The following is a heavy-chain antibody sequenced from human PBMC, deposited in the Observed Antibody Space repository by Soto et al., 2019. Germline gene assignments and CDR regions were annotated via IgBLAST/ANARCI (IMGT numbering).Heavy chain of an antibody. D-gene: IGHD3-10*01. V-gene: IGHV4-30-2*01. CDR2: IYRTGSY. J-gene: IGHJ5*02. Sequence: SETLSLTCAVSGYSMSSGGYSWSWIRQPPGKGLEWIGYIYRTGSYYYNPSLKSRVTISVDMSKNQFSLNLSSVTAADTAVYYCARGPVVRGNKNWFDPWGQGTLVTVSS. CDR1: GYSMSSGGYS. CDR3: ARGPVVRGNKNWFDP.